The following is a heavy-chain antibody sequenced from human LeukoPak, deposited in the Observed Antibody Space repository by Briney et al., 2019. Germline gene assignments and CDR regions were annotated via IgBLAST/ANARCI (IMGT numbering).Heavy chain of an antibody. CDR1: GYTFTSYD. CDR3: ARASRGVPPYYFDY. J-gene: IGHJ4*02. V-gene: IGHV1-8*01. D-gene: IGHD3-16*01. CDR2: MSPNSGDT. Sequence: ASVKVSCKASGYTFTSYDFNWVRQATGQRPEWMGWMSPNSGDTGYAQKFQDRVTMTRNTSISTAYMELSSLRSEDTAVYYCARASRGVPPYYFDYWGQGTLVTVSS.